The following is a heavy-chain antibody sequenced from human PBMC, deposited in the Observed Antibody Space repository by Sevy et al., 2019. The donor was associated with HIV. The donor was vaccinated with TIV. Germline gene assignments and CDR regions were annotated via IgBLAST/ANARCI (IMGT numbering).Heavy chain of an antibody. CDR2: IWYDGSNK. CDR3: VRDDNDFWSGYYASENYYYGMDV. J-gene: IGHJ6*02. V-gene: IGHV3-33*01. D-gene: IGHD3-3*01. Sequence: GGSLRLSCAASGFTFSSYAIHWVRQAPGKGLEWVAVIWYDGSNKYYADSVKGRFTISRDNSKNTLHLQIKSLRAEDTAVYYCVRDDNDFWSGYYASENYYYGMDVWGQGTSVTVSS. CDR1: GFTFSSYA.